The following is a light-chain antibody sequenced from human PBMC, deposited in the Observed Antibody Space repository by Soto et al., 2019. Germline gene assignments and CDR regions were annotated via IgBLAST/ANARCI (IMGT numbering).Light chain of an antibody. CDR1: QGISSSF. Sequence: EIVLTQSPGTLSLSPGERASLSCRTSQGISSSFLAWYQQKPGQAPRLLIYGASYRATGIPDRFSGSGSGTDFSLSISRLEPEDFAVYYCQYYGRSPWAFGPGTKVEMK. V-gene: IGKV3-20*01. CDR3: QYYGRSPWA. J-gene: IGKJ1*01. CDR2: GAS.